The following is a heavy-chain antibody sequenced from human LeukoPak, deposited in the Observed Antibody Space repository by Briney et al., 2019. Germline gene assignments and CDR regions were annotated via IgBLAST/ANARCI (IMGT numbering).Heavy chain of an antibody. D-gene: IGHD6-19*01. V-gene: IGHV3-7*01. Sequence: GGSLRLSCAASGFTFSSYWMSWVRQAPGKGLEWVANINKDGGEKYYVDSVKGRFTISRDNAKNSLYLQMNSLRAEDTAVYYCARGYSSGLHFDYWGQGTLVTVSS. J-gene: IGHJ4*02. CDR1: GFTFSSYW. CDR2: INKDGGEK. CDR3: ARGYSSGLHFDY.